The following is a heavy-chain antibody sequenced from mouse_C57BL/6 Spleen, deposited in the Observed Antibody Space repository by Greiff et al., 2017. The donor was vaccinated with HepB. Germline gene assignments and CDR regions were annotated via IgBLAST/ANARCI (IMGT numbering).Heavy chain of an antibody. CDR1: GFTFSSYA. CDR3: TRDRRFAY. J-gene: IGHJ3*01. V-gene: IGHV5-9-1*02. Sequence: EVKLVESGAGLVKPGGSLKLSCAASGFTFSSYAMSWVRQTPEKRLEWVAYISSSGDYIYYADTVKGRFTISRDNARNTLYLQMSSLKSEDTDMYYCTRDRRFAYWGQGTLVTVSA. CDR2: ISSSGDYI.